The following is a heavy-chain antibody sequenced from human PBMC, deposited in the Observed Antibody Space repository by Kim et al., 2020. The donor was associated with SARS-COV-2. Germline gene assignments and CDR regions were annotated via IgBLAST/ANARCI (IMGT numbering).Heavy chain of an antibody. Sequence: CNPSFQVHVTISTDKSISTAYLQWSSLKASDTAMYYCARLRTQNYGMDVWGQGTTVTVSS. V-gene: IGHV5-10-1*01. CDR3: ARLRTQNYGMDV. J-gene: IGHJ6*02.